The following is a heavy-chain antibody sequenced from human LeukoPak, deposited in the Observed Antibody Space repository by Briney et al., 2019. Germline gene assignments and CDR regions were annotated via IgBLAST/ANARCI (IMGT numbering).Heavy chain of an antibody. J-gene: IGHJ4*02. D-gene: IGHD6-19*01. CDR2: IYYSGST. CDR3: ARADSGWYNHYFDY. CDR1: GGSISSYY. Sequence: SETLSLTCAVSGGSISSYYWSWIRQPPGKGLEWIGYIYYSGSTNYNPSLKSRVTISVDTSKNQFSLKLGSVTAADTAVYYCARADSGWYNHYFDYWGQGTLVTVSS. V-gene: IGHV4-59*01.